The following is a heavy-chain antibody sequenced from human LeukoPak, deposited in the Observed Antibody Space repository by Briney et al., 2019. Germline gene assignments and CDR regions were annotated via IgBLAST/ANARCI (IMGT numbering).Heavy chain of an antibody. D-gene: IGHD2-2*01. J-gene: IGHJ4*02. CDR2: ISYDGNNK. Sequence: PGGPLRLSCAASGFTCSSYGMHWVRQPPGKGLEWVAVISYDGNNKYYADSVKGRFTIPRDNSKNTLYLQMNSLRAEDTAVYYCAKGTSGYSDYWGQGTLVTVSS. CDR1: GFTCSSYG. V-gene: IGHV3-30*18. CDR3: AKGTSGYSDY.